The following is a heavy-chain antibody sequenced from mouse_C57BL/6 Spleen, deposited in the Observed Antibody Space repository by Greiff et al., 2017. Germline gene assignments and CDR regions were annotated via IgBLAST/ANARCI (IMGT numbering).Heavy chain of an antibody. CDR1: GYTFTSYT. V-gene: IGHV1-4*01. CDR3: ARGGYGNYDFDFDY. J-gene: IGHJ2*01. D-gene: IGHD2-10*02. Sequence: VQLQQPGAELARPGASVKMSCKASGYTFTSYTMHWVKQRPGQGLEWIGYINPSSGCTKYNQKFKDKATLTADKSSSTAYMQLSSLTSEDSAVYYSARGGYGNYDFDFDYWGQGTTLTVSS. CDR2: INPSSGCT.